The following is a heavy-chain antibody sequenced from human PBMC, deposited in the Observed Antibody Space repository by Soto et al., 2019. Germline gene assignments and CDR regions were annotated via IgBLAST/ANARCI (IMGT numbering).Heavy chain of an antibody. J-gene: IGHJ4*02. CDR2: IKQDGSEK. CDR1: GFTFSSYG. CDR3: AGDQEHDY. V-gene: IGHV3-7*03. Sequence: GGSLRLSCAASGFTFSSYGMSWVRQAPGKGLEWVANIKQDGSEKYYVDSVNGRFTISRDNAKNSLYLQMNSLSAEDTAVYYCAGDQEHDYWGQGTLVTVSS.